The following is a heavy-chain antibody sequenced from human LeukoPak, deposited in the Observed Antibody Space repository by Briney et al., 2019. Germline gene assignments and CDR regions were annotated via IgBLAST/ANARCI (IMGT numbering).Heavy chain of an antibody. D-gene: IGHD2-15*01. J-gene: IGHJ5*02. CDR2: INSDGSTT. Sequence: GGSLRLFCAASGFSFSGSWMHWVRQAPAKGLVWVSRINSDGSTTTYADSVQGRFTISRDNAKNTLYLQMNSLRAEDTAVYYCAREVVIAATDWFDPWGQGTLVTVSS. CDR1: GFSFSGSW. V-gene: IGHV3-74*03. CDR3: AREVVIAATDWFDP.